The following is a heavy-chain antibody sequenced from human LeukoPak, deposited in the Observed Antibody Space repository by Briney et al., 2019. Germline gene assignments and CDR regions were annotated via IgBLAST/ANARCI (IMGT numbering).Heavy chain of an antibody. D-gene: IGHD6-6*01. V-gene: IGHV3-30*18. Sequence: VISYEGSNKYYADSVKGRFTISRDNSKNTLYLQMDSLRAEDTAVYYCAKDNFLVGSSSGFDYWGQGTLVTVSS. CDR2: ISYEGSNK. CDR3: AKDNFLVGSSSGFDY. J-gene: IGHJ4*02.